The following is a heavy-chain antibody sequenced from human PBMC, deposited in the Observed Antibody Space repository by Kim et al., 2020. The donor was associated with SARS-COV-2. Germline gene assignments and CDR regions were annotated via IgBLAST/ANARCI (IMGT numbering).Heavy chain of an antibody. J-gene: IGHJ6*02. D-gene: IGHD4-4*01. CDR1: GGTFSSYA. CDR3: ATSSSSSNYDTLYYYGIDV. V-gene: IGHV1-69*04. CDR2: IIPILGIA. Sequence: SVKVSCKASGGTFSSYAISWVRQAPGQGLEWMGRIIPILGIANYAQKFQGRVTITADKSTSTAYMELSSLRSEDTAVYYCATSSSSSNYDTLYYYGIDVWGQGTTVTVSS.